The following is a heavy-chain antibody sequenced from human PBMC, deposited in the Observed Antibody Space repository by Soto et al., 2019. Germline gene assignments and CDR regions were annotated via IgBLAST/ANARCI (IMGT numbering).Heavy chain of an antibody. Sequence: PGGSLRLFCAASGFTFSSYALSWVRQAPGKGLEWVSVISGSGGSTYYGDSVKGRFTISRDNSKNTLYLQMNSLRAEDTAVYYCAKNHFTVVTPDWFDPWGQGTLVTVSS. D-gene: IGHD3-16*01. V-gene: IGHV3-23*01. CDR2: ISGSGGST. CDR1: GFTFSSYA. J-gene: IGHJ5*02. CDR3: AKNHFTVVTPDWFDP.